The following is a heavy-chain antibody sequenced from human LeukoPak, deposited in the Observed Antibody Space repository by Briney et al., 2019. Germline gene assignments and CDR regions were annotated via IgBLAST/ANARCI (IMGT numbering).Heavy chain of an antibody. CDR2: INHSGST. CDR3: AREGRSSTPGY. V-gene: IGHV4-34*01. Sequence: PSETLSLTCAVYGGSFSGYYWSRIRQPPRKGLEWIGEINHSGSTNYNPSLKSRVTISVDTSRSQFSLKLRSVTAADTAVYYCAREGRSSTPGYWGQGTLVTVSS. D-gene: IGHD2-15*01. J-gene: IGHJ4*02. CDR1: GGSFSGYY.